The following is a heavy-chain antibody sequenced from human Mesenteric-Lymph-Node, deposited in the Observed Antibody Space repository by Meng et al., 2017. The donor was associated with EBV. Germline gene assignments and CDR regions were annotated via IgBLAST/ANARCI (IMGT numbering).Heavy chain of an antibody. J-gene: IGHJ4*02. V-gene: IGHV2-5*02. CDR2: LYWDDDE. CDR3: AHRPAFGELLDY. Sequence: QITLKESGPTLVKPTQTLTLPCTFSGFSLSTYAVGVGWIRQPPGKALEWLGVLYWDDDERYSPSLRSRLTITKDTSKNQVFLTMTNMDPVDTATYYCAHRPAFGELLDYWGQGTLVTVSS. CDR1: GFSLSTYAVG. D-gene: IGHD3-10*01.